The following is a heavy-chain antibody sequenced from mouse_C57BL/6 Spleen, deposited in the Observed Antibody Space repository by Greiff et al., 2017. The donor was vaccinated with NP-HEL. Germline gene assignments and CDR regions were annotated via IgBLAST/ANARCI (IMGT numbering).Heavy chain of an antibody. CDR1: GYTFTDYE. V-gene: IGHV1-15*01. D-gene: IGHD3-2*01. CDR3: TRKTFGAMDY. J-gene: IGHJ4*01. CDR2: IDPETGGT. Sequence: VKLMESGAELVRPGASVTLSCKASGYTFTDYEMHWVKQTPVHGLEWIGAIDPETGGTAYNQKFKGKAILTADKSSSTAYMELRSLTSEDSAVYYCTRKTFGAMDYWGQGTSVTVSS.